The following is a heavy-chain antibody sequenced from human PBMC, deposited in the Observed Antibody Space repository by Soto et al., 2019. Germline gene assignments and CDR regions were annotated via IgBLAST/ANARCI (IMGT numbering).Heavy chain of an antibody. CDR2: IKYSGTT. Sequence: PSETLSLTCTFSGGSISSSRCHLGWIRQPPGKGLEWIASIKYSGTTFYNPSLKSRVTLSVDTSKNQFALKLSSVTAEDTAVYYCARFSISWYDAFDIWGQGTMVTVSS. D-gene: IGHD6-13*01. CDR1: GGSISSSRCH. CDR3: ARFSISWYDAFDI. V-gene: IGHV4-39*06. J-gene: IGHJ3*02.